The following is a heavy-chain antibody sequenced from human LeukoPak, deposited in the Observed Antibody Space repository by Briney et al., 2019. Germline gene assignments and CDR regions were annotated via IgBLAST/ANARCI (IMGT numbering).Heavy chain of an antibody. CDR1: RYTFTSYN. J-gene: IGHJ5*02. Sequence: GASVKVSCKASRYTFTSYNMHWVRQAPGQGLEWMGIINPSVGVTNNAQKFQGRVTMSTDMSTSTVYMELSSLRSEDTAVYYCARDLMGAYNWFDPWGQGTLVTVSS. D-gene: IGHD1-26*01. V-gene: IGHV1-46*01. CDR3: ARDLMGAYNWFDP. CDR2: INPSVGVT.